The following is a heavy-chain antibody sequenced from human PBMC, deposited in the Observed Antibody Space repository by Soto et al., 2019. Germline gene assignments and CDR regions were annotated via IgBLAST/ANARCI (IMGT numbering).Heavy chain of an antibody. CDR2: IYSGGST. Sequence: EVQLVESGGGLVQPGGSLRLSCAASGFTVSSNYMSWVRKAPGKGLEWVSVIYSGGSTYYADSVKGRFTISRHNSKNTLYLQMNSLRAEDTAVYYCARSVYGDYFDYWGQGTLVTVSS. J-gene: IGHJ4*02. CDR1: GFTVSSNY. D-gene: IGHD4-17*01. CDR3: ARSVYGDYFDY. V-gene: IGHV3-53*04.